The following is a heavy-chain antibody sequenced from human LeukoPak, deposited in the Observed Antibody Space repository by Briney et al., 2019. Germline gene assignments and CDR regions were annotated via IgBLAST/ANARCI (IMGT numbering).Heavy chain of an antibody. CDR1: GYTFINYY. Sequence: GASVKVSCKASGYTFINYYIHLVRQAPGQGLEWMGIINPSGGSTSYAQKFQGRVTMTRDTSTSTVYMYLSSLGSEDTAVYYCARAFDSYGLDYWGQGTLVTVSS. V-gene: IGHV1-46*01. CDR3: ARAFDSYGLDY. D-gene: IGHD5-18*01. CDR2: INPSGGST. J-gene: IGHJ4*02.